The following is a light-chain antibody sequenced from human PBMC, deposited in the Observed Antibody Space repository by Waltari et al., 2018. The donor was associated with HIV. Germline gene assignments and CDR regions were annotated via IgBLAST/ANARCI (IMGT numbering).Light chain of an antibody. J-gene: IGLJ3*02. V-gene: IGLV2-23*02. CDR1: SSTIGSYNL. Sequence: QSALTQPASVSGSPGQPITTSCTATSSTIGSYNLVSWYHQHPGNAPKLMVYEVNKRPSGISKRFSGSKSGNTASLTISGLQAEDEADYYCCSFARSSTWVFGGGTKLSVL. CDR3: CSFARSSTWV. CDR2: EVN.